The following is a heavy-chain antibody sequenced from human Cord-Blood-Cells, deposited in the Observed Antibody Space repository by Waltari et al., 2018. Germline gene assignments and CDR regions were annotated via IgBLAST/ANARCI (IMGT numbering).Heavy chain of an antibody. CDR3: ARDLYSSSWYNWFDP. Sequence: QVQLVQSGAEVKKPGASVKVSCKASGYTFTGYDMPWVGQATGQGLGGMGWINPHSGGTNYAQKFQGRDTMTRDTSISTAYMELSRLRSDDTAVYYCARDLYSSSWYNWFDPWGQGTLVTVSS. CDR2: INPHSGGT. CDR1: GYTFTGYD. V-gene: IGHV1-2*02. D-gene: IGHD6-13*01. J-gene: IGHJ5*02.